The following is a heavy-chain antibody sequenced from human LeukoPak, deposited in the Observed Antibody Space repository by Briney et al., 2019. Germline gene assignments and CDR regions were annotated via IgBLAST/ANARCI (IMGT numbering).Heavy chain of an antibody. V-gene: IGHV4-34*01. CDR1: GGSFSGYY. J-gene: IGHJ4*02. CDR2: INHSVTT. D-gene: IGHD2-2*01. Sequence: SETLSLTCAVYGGSFSGYYWSWIRQPPGKGLEWIGEINHSVTTNYNPSLKSRVAISVDTSKNQFSLRLSSGTAADTAVYYCARSCSSTSCSYFDFWGQGTLVTVSS. CDR3: ARSCSSTSCSYFDF.